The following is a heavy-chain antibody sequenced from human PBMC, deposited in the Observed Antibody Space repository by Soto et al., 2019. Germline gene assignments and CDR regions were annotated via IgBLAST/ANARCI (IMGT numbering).Heavy chain of an antibody. CDR2: VYYSGNT. V-gene: IGHV4-61*05. J-gene: IGHJ6*03. Sequence: SETLSLTCTVSGGSISSSDFYWGRLRQTPGQGLECIGYVYYSGNTNYNPSLESRVTISVDTSKNQFTLNLTSATAADTAVYYCARKGAAASYAHYYMDVWGRGTTVTVSS. CDR3: ARKGAAASYAHYYMDV. CDR1: GGSISSSDFY. D-gene: IGHD6-13*01.